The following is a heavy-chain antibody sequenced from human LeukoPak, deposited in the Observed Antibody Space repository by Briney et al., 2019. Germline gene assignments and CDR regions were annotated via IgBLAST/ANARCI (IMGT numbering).Heavy chain of an antibody. CDR1: GFTFDDYA. V-gene: IGHV3-43*02. J-gene: IGHJ3*01. CDR3: AKEIDTLGTNAFDV. Sequence: GGSLRLSCAASGFTFDDYAMHCVRQPPGKGLEWVSLISGDGGSTYYADSVRGRFTISRDNSKNSLYLQLDSLRTEDTAFYYCAKEIDTLGTNAFDVWGQGTMVTVSS. D-gene: IGHD2-15*01. CDR2: ISGDGGST.